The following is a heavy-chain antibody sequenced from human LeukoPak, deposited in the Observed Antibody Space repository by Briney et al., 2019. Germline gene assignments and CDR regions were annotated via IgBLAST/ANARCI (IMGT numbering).Heavy chain of an antibody. J-gene: IGHJ4*02. V-gene: IGHV3-21*01. CDR2: ISSSSSYI. CDR3: ARFEKSSGWSYFDY. Sequence: KAGGSLRLSCAASGFTFSSYSMNWVRQAPGKGLEWVSSISSSSSYIYYADSVKGRFTISRDNAKNSLYLQMNSLRAEDTAVYYCARFEKSSGWSYFDYWGQGILVTVSS. CDR1: GFTFSSYS. D-gene: IGHD6-19*01.